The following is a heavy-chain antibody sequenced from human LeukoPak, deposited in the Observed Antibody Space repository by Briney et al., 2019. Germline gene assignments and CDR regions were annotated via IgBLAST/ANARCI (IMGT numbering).Heavy chain of an antibody. D-gene: IGHD5-18*01. Sequence: PGGSLRLSCAASGFSFSSYAMSWVRQAPGKGLVWVSHISGSGGSTYYADSVKGRLTISRDNSKNTLYLQMNSLRAEDTAVYYCAKDSGYSYGYGSVDYWGQGTLVTVSS. J-gene: IGHJ4*02. CDR3: AKDSGYSYGYGSVDY. V-gene: IGHV3-23*01. CDR1: GFSFSSYA. CDR2: ISGSGGST.